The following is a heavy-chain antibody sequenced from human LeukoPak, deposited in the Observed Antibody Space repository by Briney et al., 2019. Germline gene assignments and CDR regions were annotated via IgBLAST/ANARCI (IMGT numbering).Heavy chain of an antibody. CDR1: GFTFSSYG. Sequence: QPGGSLRLSCAASGFTFSSYGMSWVRQAPGKGLEWVANIKQDGSEKYYVDSVKGRFTISRDNAKNSLYLQMNSLRAEDTAVYYCARDRWIQLWRYFDYWGQGTLVTVSS. CDR3: ARDRWIQLWRYFDY. V-gene: IGHV3-7*01. J-gene: IGHJ4*02. D-gene: IGHD5-18*01. CDR2: IKQDGSEK.